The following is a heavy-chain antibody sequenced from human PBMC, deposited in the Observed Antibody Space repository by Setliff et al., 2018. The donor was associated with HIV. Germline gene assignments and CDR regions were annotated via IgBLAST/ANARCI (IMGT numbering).Heavy chain of an antibody. Sequence: SETLSLTCTVSGCSISGHYWSWIRQPPGKGLEWIAYIFYTGSTNYNPSLKSRVTISVDTSKNQFFLKLSSVTAADTAVYYCVRGYCSSTTCYDDYYYMDVWGKGSTVTVSS. CDR1: GCSISGHY. CDR3: VRGYCSSTTCYDDYYYMDV. D-gene: IGHD2-2*01. J-gene: IGHJ6*03. V-gene: IGHV4-59*11. CDR2: IFYTGST.